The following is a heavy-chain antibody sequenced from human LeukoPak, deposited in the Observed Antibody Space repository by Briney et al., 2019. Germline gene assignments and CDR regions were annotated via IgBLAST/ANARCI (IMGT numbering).Heavy chain of an antibody. CDR2: IRSSSSYI. J-gene: IGHJ4*02. Sequence: GGSLRLSCVASGFTFSSYSMNWVRQAPGKGLEWVSSIRSSSSYIYYADSVKGRFTISRDNAKNSLYLQMNSLRAEDTAVYYCARGGAATGRFEYWGQGTLVTVSS. V-gene: IGHV3-21*01. CDR1: GFTFSSYS. D-gene: IGHD1-26*01. CDR3: ARGGAATGRFEY.